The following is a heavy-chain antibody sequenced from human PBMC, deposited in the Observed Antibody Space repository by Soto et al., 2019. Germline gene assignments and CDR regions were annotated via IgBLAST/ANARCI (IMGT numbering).Heavy chain of an antibody. CDR2: IYYNGNT. CDR3: ATGGDTAKDGY. Sequence: QAGGSLRLSCVGSGFTVTDNHMTWVRQAPGRGPEWVSTIYYNGNTFHADSVWGRFTISRDTSKNMLFLQMNSLRAEDTAVYYCATGGDTAKDGYWGQGTLVTVSS. CDR1: GFTVTDNH. J-gene: IGHJ4*02. D-gene: IGHD5-18*01. V-gene: IGHV3-53*01.